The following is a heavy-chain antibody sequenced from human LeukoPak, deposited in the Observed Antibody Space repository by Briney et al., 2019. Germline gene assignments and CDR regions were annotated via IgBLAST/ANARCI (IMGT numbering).Heavy chain of an antibody. D-gene: IGHD1-26*01. CDR2: MNPNSGNT. Sequence: ASVTVSCKASGYTFTSYDINWVRQATGQGLEWMGWMNPNSGNTGYAQKFQGRVTMTRNTSISTAYMELSSLRSEDTAVYYCARRVGSGSYYYYYYMDVWGKGTTVTVSS. CDR3: ARRVGSGSYYYYYYMDV. CDR1: GYTFTSYD. V-gene: IGHV1-8*01. J-gene: IGHJ6*03.